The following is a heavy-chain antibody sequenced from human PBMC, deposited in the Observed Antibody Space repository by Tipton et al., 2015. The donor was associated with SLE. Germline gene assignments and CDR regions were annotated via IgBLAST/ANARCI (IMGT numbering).Heavy chain of an antibody. Sequence: TLSLTCTVSGGSISSSSYYWGWIRQPPGKGLEWIGSIYYTGSTYYNPSLKSRVTVSLDTSKNQFSLKVNSLTAADTAVYYCVRDVTSSGVSEFWGQGTLVTVFS. V-gene: IGHV4-39*07. CDR1: GGSISSSSYY. CDR3: VRDVTSSGVSEF. CDR2: IYYTGST. D-gene: IGHD6-19*01. J-gene: IGHJ4*02.